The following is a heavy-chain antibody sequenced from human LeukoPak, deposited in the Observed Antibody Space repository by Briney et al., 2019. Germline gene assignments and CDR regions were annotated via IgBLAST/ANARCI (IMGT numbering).Heavy chain of an antibody. V-gene: IGHV4-31*03. Sequence: SETLSLTCTVSGGSISSGGYYWSWIRQHPGKGLEWIGYIYYSGSTYYNPSLKSRVTISVDTSKNQSSLKLSSVTAADTAVYYCAREADCSGGSCQEAWFDPWGQGTLVTVSS. CDR1: GGSISSGGYY. J-gene: IGHJ5*02. CDR3: AREADCSGGSCQEAWFDP. D-gene: IGHD2-15*01. CDR2: IYYSGST.